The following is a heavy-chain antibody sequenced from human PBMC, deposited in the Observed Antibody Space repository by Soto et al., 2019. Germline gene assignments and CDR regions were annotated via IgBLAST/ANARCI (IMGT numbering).Heavy chain of an antibody. CDR2: IYPGDSDT. D-gene: IGHD3-22*01. CDR1: GYSFTSYW. Sequence: LGESLKISCKGSGYSFTSYWIGWVRQMPGKGLEWMGIIYPGDSDTRYSPSFQGQVTISADKSISTAYLQWSSLRASDTAMYYCARQGDSSGYYYVDYYYYGMDVWGQGTTVTVSS. J-gene: IGHJ6*02. V-gene: IGHV5-51*01. CDR3: ARQGDSSGYYYVDYYYYGMDV.